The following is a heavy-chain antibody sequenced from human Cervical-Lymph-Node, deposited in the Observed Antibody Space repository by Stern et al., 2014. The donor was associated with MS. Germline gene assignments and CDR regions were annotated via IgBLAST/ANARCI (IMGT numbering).Heavy chain of an antibody. CDR2: IDCNSGAT. CDR3: ARDAPGPVDQTACYDY. Sequence: QVQLVQSGAEVKPPGTSVKVSCKASKYTFTAYHLHWVRQAPGQGLEWMGWIDCNSGATKYAQKFQGRVTMTRDTSISTAYMELSRLTSDDTAVYYCARDAPGPVDQTACYDYWGQGTLVTVSS. D-gene: IGHD2-21*01. J-gene: IGHJ4*02. V-gene: IGHV1-2*02. CDR1: KYTFTAYH.